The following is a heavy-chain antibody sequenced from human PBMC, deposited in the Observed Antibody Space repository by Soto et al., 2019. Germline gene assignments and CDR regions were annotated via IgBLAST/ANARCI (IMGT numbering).Heavy chain of an antibody. CDR3: VKEYCTGGTCFDAFDL. CDR2: ISDGGTTI. V-gene: IGHV3-48*03. CDR1: GFIFSDYE. Sequence: EAELVESGGGLVQPGGSLTLSCAASGFIFSDYEVDWVRQAPGRGPEWISYISDGGTTIYYAASVKGRFTISRDDAKKSLYLHMNNLRVEDTAIYFCVKEYCTGGTCFDAFDLWGQGTVVNVSS. J-gene: IGHJ3*01. D-gene: IGHD2-8*02.